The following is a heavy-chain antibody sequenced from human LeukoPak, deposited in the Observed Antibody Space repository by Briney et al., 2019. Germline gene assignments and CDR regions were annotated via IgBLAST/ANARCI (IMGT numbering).Heavy chain of an antibody. CDR2: INPSGSTT. V-gene: IGHV1-46*01. D-gene: IGHD2-2*01. J-gene: IGHJ4*02. CDR1: GDTFTDYY. CDR3: ARSYCSTTSCYVRHFDY. Sequence: ASVKVSCKASGDTFTDYYMHWVRQAPGQGLEWMGIINPSGSTTTYAQKFQGRVTMTRDMSTSTVYMELSSLSFEDTAVYYCARSYCSTTSCYVRHFDYWGQGTLVTVSS.